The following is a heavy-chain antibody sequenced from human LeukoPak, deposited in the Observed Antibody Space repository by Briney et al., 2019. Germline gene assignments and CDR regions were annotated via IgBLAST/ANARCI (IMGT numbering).Heavy chain of an antibody. CDR1: GGSISSYY. Sequence: SETLSLTCTVSGGSISSYYWSWIRQPAGKGLEWIGHISTSGSTNYNPSLKSRVTMSVDASKNQLSLKVSSVTAADTAVCYCARDYYDLLTGYYRFDYWGQGTLVTVSS. D-gene: IGHD3-9*01. CDR3: ARDYYDLLTGYYRFDY. J-gene: IGHJ4*02. V-gene: IGHV4-4*07. CDR2: ISTSGST.